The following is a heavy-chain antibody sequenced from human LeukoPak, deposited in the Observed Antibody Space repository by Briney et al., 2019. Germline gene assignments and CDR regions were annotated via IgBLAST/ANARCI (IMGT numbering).Heavy chain of an antibody. CDR3: ASASGSPLDY. CDR2: ISGSGGST. CDR1: GFTFSSYA. Sequence: PGGSLRLSCAASGFTFSSYALSWVRQAPGKGLEWVSAISGSGGSTYYADSVKGRFTISRDNSKSTLYLQMNSLRAEDTAVYYCASASGSPLDYWGQGTLVTVSS. V-gene: IGHV3-23*01. J-gene: IGHJ4*02. D-gene: IGHD3-10*01.